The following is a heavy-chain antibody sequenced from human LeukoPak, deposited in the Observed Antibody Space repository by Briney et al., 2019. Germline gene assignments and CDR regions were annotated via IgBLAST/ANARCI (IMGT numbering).Heavy chain of an antibody. D-gene: IGHD2-2*01. CDR3: ASLDIPDCSSTSCPINPRDY. J-gene: IGHJ4*02. Sequence: PGGSLRLSCAASGFTFSSYSMNWVRQAPGKGLEWVSSISSRSSYIYYADSVKGRFTISRDNAKNSLYLQMNSLRAEDTAVYYCASLDIPDCSSTSCPINPRDYWGQGTLVTVSS. V-gene: IGHV3-21*01. CDR1: GFTFSSYS. CDR2: ISSRSSYI.